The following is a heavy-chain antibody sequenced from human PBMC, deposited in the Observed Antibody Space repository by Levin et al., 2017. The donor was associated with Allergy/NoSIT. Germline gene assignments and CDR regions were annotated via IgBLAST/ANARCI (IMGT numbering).Heavy chain of an antibody. CDR1: GGSISSGDYY. CDR2: IYYSGST. J-gene: IGHJ6*02. Sequence: SETLSLTCTVSGGSISSGDYYWSWIRQPPGKGLEWIGYIYYSGSTYYNPSLKSRVTISVDTSKNQFSLKLSSVTAADTAVYYCARDWGFPMIADDYGMDVWGQGTTVTVSS. CDR3: ARDWGFPMIADDYGMDV. D-gene: IGHD3-22*01. V-gene: IGHV4-30-4*01.